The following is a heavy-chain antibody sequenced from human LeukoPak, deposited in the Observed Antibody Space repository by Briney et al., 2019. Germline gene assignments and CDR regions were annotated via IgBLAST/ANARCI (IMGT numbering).Heavy chain of an antibody. D-gene: IGHD2-21*01. CDR2: ISYDGSNK. CDR1: GFTFSSYA. Sequence: PGGSLRLSCAASGFTFSSYAMHWVRQAPGKGLEWVAVISYDGSNKYYADSVKGRFTISRDNSKNTLYLQMNSLRAEDTAVYYCARAPIAWGQGTLVTVSS. CDR3: ARAPIA. V-gene: IGHV3-30-3*01. J-gene: IGHJ5*02.